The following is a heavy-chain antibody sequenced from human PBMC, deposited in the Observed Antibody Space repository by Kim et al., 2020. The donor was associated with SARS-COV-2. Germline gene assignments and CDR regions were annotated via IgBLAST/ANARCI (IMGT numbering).Heavy chain of an antibody. CDR3: ARAGRLGYYYYGMDV. D-gene: IGHD3-16*01. Sequence: SLKSRVTISVDTSKNQFSLKLSSVTAADTAVYYCARAGRLGYYYYGMDVWGQGTTVTVSS. V-gene: IGHV4-34*01. J-gene: IGHJ6*02.